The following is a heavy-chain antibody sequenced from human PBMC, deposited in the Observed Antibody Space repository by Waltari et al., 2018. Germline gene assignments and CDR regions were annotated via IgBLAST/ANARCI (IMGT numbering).Heavy chain of an antibody. CDR2: ISSSSSTI. CDR1: GFTFSSYS. CDR3: ATGLLWFREGGYFDY. Sequence: EVQLVESGGGLVQPGGSLRLSCAASGFTFSSYSMNWVRQAPGKGLEWVSYISSSSSTIYYADSVKGRFTISRDNAKNSLYLQMNSLRAEDTAVYYCATGLLWFREGGYFDYWGQGTLVTVSS. V-gene: IGHV3-48*04. D-gene: IGHD3-10*01. J-gene: IGHJ4*02.